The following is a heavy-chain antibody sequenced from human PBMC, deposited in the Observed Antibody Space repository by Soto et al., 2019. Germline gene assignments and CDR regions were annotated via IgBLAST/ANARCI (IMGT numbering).Heavy chain of an antibody. CDR3: ARERPSSDFWSGYLFGMDV. Sequence: DVRLVESGGGLVQPGGSLRLSCAASGFTLSSYEMNWVRQAPGKGLEWVSYISSGGQTIYYADSVKGRFTISRDNAKNSLYLQMNSLTGEDAAVYYCARERPSSDFWSGYLFGMDVWGQGTTVTVSS. CDR2: ISSGGQTI. CDR1: GFTLSSYE. D-gene: IGHD3-3*01. J-gene: IGHJ6*02. V-gene: IGHV3-48*03.